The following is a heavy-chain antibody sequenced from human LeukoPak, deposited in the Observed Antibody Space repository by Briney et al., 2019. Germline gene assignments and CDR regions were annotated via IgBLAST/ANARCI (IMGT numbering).Heavy chain of an antibody. Sequence: GGCLRLSWAPSGITVSSYAMSWVRQAPGKGLEWVSGISGIGGRTYYAGSVKGRFTISRDNSKTTLYLEMDGLRAEDTAVYYCAKWGIVVVPAASVWGQGTTVTVSS. V-gene: IGHV3-23*01. CDR1: GITVSSYA. D-gene: IGHD2-2*01. CDR2: ISGIGGRT. CDR3: AKWGIVVVPAASV. J-gene: IGHJ6*01.